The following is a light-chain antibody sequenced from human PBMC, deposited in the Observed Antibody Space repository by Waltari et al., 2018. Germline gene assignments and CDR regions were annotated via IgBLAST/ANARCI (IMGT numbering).Light chain of an antibody. Sequence: EIVLTQSPGTLSLSPGERATLSCRTSPSVGRTLAWYQQKPGQAPRLLIYGASIRATGIPDRFSGRGSGTDFSLTISRLEPEDFAVYYCQHYVRLPVTFGQGTKVEIK. CDR1: PSVGRT. CDR3: QHYVRLPVT. V-gene: IGKV3-20*01. CDR2: GAS. J-gene: IGKJ1*01.